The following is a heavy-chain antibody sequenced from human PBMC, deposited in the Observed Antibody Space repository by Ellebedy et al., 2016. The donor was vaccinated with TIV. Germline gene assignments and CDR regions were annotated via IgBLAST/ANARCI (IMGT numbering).Heavy chain of an antibody. CDR3: ATDGSYGDYLSPTHAFEI. D-gene: IGHD3-16*01. J-gene: IGHJ3*02. CDR2: IKQDGGET. Sequence: GESLKISCAASGFSFTSYSMNWVRQAPGKGLEWVANIKQDGGETYYGDSVKGRFTISRDNAKRTLDLQMNSLRAEDTAIYYCATDGSYGDYLSPTHAFEIWGQGTLVTVSP. V-gene: IGHV3-7*01. CDR1: GFSFTSYS.